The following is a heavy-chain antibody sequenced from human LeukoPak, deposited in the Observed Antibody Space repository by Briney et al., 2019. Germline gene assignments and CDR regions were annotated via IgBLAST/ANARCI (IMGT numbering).Heavy chain of an antibody. Sequence: PGRSLRLSCAASGFTFSSYGMHWVRQAPGKGLEWVAVISYDGSNKYYADSVKGRFTISRDNSKNTLYLQMNSLRAENTAVYYCAKDRANTAMVKRLEFDYWGQGTLVTVSS. D-gene: IGHD5-18*01. CDR1: GFTFSSYG. CDR3: AKDRANTAMVKRLEFDY. V-gene: IGHV3-30*18. CDR2: ISYDGSNK. J-gene: IGHJ4*02.